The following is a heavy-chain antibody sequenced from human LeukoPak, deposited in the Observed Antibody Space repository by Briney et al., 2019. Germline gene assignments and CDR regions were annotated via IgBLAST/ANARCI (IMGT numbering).Heavy chain of an antibody. CDR2: IYYSGST. CDR3: AREGTTVTHFDY. V-gene: IGHV4-59*01. D-gene: IGHD4-17*01. CDR1: GGSISSYY. Sequence: SETLSLTCTVSGGSISSYYWSWIRQPPGKGLEWIGYIYYSGSTNYNPSLKSRVTISVDTSKNQFSLKLSSVSAADTAVYYCAREGTTVTHFDYWGQGALVTVSS. J-gene: IGHJ4*02.